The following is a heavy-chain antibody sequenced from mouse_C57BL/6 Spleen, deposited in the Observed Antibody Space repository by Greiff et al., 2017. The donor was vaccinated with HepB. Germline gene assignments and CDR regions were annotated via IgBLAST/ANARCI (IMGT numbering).Heavy chain of an antibody. CDR2: MYPGSGNT. CDR3: AREGHYYAMDY. D-gene: IGHD3-3*01. J-gene: IGHJ4*01. Sequence: QVQLQQSGPELVKPGASVKISCKASGYSFTSYYIHWVKQRPGQGLEWIGWMYPGSGNTKYNEKFKGKATLTADTSSSTAYMQLSSLTSEDSAVYYCAREGHYYAMDYWGQGTSVTVSS. CDR1: GYSFTSYY. V-gene: IGHV1-66*01.